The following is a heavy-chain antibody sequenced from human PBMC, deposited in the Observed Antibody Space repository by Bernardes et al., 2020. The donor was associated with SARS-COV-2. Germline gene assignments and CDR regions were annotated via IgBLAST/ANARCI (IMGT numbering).Heavy chain of an antibody. CDR3: ARHYYDSSGYYYSWFDP. J-gene: IGHJ5*02. CDR1: GFTFSSYW. V-gene: IGHV3-7*05. Sequence: GGSLRLSCAASGFTFSSYWMSWVRQAPGKGLEWVANIKQDGSEKYYVDSVKGRFTISRDNAKNSLYLQMNSLRAEDTAVYYCARHYYDSSGYYYSWFDPWGQGTLVTVSS. D-gene: IGHD3-22*01. CDR2: IKQDGSEK.